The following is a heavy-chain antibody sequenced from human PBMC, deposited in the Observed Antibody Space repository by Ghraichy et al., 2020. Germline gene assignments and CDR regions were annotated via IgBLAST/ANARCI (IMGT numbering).Heavy chain of an antibody. CDR3: ARHADSSSWQYNWFDP. V-gene: IGHV4-39*01. CDR2: IYYSGST. J-gene: IGHJ5*02. CDR1: GGSISSSSYY. D-gene: IGHD6-13*01. Sequence: SQTLSLTCTVSGGSISSSSYYWGWIRQPPGKGLEWIGSIYYSGSTYYNPSLKSRVTISVDTSNNQFSLKLSSVTTADTAVYYCARHADSSSWQYNWFDPWGQGTLVTVSS.